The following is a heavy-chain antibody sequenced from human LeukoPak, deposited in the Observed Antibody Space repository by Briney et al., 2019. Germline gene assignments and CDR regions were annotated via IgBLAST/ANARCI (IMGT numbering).Heavy chain of an antibody. V-gene: IGHV3-21*01. CDR2: ISSSYI. D-gene: IGHD6-13*01. J-gene: IGHJ4*02. CDR1: GFTFSSYT. Sequence: GGTLRLSCAASGFTFSSYTINWVRQAPGKGLEWVSSISSSYIYYADSVKGRFTVSRDNAKNSLYLQMNSLRAEDTAVYYCARVLYSSRSHDYWGQGTLVTVSS. CDR3: ARVLYSSRSHDY.